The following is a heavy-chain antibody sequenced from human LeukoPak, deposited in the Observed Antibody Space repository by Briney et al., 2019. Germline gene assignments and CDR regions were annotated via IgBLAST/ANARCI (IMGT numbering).Heavy chain of an antibody. CDR1: GFTFSTYE. V-gene: IGHV3-48*03. D-gene: IGHD6-19*01. CDR3: ARGPSQWLADY. J-gene: IGHJ4*02. CDR2: ITSSGSNI. Sequence: PGGSLRLSCAASGFTFSTYEMNWVRQAPGKGLEWASFITSSGSNIYYADSVKGRFTISRDNAKSSLYLQMNSLRAEDTAVYYCARGPSQWLADYWGQGTLVTASS.